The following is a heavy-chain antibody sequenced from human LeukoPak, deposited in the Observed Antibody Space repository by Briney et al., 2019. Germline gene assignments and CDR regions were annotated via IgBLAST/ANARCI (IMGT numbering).Heavy chain of an antibody. J-gene: IGHJ4*02. V-gene: IGHV1-18*01. CDR3: AREVAGANYGDFDY. CDR1: GYTFTSYG. D-gene: IGHD4/OR15-4a*01. CDR2: ISAYNGNT. Sequence: ASVKVSCKASGYTFTSYGISWVRQAPGQGLEWMGWISAYNGNTNYAQKLQGRVTTTTDTSTSTAYMELRSLRSDDTAVYYCAREVAGANYGDFDYWGQGTLVTVSS.